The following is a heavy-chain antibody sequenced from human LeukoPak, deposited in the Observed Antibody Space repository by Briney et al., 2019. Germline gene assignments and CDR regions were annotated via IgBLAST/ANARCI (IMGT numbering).Heavy chain of an antibody. J-gene: IGHJ6*03. CDR1: GGSISSYY. CDR2: IYYSGSN. V-gene: IGHV4-59*08. D-gene: IGHD3-9*01. Sequence: SETLSLTCTVSGGSISSYYWSWIRQPPGKGLEWIGYIYYSGSNNYNPSLKSRVTISVDRSKNQFSLKLSSVTAEDTAVYYCASTGRYFDPGYYYYMDVWGKGTTVTVSS. CDR3: ASTGRYFDPGYYYYMDV.